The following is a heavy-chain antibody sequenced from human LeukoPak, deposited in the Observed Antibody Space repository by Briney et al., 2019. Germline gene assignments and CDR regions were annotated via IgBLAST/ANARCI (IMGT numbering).Heavy chain of an antibody. D-gene: IGHD1-14*01. CDR2: ISWDGGST. CDR1: GFTFDDYA. V-gene: IGHV3-43D*03. CDR3: AKDLLMGGNHYYFDY. Sequence: PGGSLRLSCAASGFTFDDYAMHWVRQAPGKGLEWVSLISWDGGSTYYADSVKGRFTISRDNSKNSLYLQMNSLRAEDTALYYCAKDLLMGGNHYYFDYWGQGTPVTVSS. J-gene: IGHJ4*02.